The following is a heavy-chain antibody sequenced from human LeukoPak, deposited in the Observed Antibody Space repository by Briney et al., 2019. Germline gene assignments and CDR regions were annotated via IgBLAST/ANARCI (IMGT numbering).Heavy chain of an antibody. V-gene: IGHV3-7*04. CDR1: GFTFSTYW. CDR3: GRAMDV. J-gene: IGHJ6*02. CDR2: IKQDGSEK. Sequence: GGSLRLSCTASGFTFSTYWMHWVRQAPGKGLEWVATIKQDGSEKYYVDSVKGRFTISRDNAKNSLYLQMNSLRAEDTAVYFCGRAMDVWGQGTTVTVSS.